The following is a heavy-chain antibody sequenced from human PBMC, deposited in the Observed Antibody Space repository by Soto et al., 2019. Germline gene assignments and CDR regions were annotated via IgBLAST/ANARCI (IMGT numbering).Heavy chain of an antibody. Sequence: PSETLSLTCAVSGYFISSGYYWGWIRQPPGKGLEWIGSMFHSGSTHYNPSLKSRVTISVDTSKNHFSLRLSSVTASDTAVYYCARGHIVVVPPVGCFDPWGPGPLVTLSS. D-gene: IGHD2-2*01. CDR3: ARGHIVVVPPVGCFDP. J-gene: IGHJ5*02. CDR2: MFHSGST. CDR1: GYFISSGYY. V-gene: IGHV4-38-2*01.